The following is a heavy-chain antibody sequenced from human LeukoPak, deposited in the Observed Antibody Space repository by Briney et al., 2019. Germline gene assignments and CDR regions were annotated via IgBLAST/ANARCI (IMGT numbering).Heavy chain of an antibody. Sequence: PGGSLRLSCAASGFTFSECWMTWVRQAPGKGLEWVANIKGDGSQTHYVDSAKGRFTISRDNAKNSVYLQMNSLRADDTAVYYCVSRLVPGLSWGQGILVIVSS. J-gene: IGHJ4*02. CDR2: IKGDGSQT. V-gene: IGHV3-7*01. D-gene: IGHD3-16*01. CDR1: GFTFSECW. CDR3: VSRLVPGLS.